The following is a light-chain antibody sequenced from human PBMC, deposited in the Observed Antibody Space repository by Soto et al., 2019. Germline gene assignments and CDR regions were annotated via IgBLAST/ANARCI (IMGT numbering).Light chain of an antibody. CDR1: QSINKW. J-gene: IGKJ1*01. CDR3: QHYSGDRAT. V-gene: IGKV1-5*03. CDR2: EVS. Sequence: DILLTQSPSTLSASVGDRVTISCRASQSINKWLAWYQHKPGKAPNLLIYEVSTLHSGVPSRFSGSGSGTEFTLTISSLRPDDFATYYCQHYSGDRATFGQGTKVKI.